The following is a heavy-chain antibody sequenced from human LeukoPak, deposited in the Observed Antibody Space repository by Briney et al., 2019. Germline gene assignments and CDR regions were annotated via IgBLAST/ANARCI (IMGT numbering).Heavy chain of an antibody. CDR1: GGTFNSYA. J-gene: IGHJ4*02. CDR2: IVPIFGTA. CDR3: ARDSIDCSSTSCYRGLYYFDY. Sequence: SVKVSCKASGGTFNSYAISWVRQAPGQGLEWMGGIVPIFGTANYAQKFQGRVTITADESTSTAYMELSSLRSEDTAVYYCARDSIDCSSTSCYRGLYYFDYWGQGTLVTVSS. D-gene: IGHD2-2*02. V-gene: IGHV1-69*01.